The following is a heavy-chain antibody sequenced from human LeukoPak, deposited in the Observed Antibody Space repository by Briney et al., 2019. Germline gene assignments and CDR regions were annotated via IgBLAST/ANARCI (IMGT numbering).Heavy chain of an antibody. CDR2: IYYSGST. CDR3: ARAGGWSPYNWFDP. D-gene: IGHD6-19*01. J-gene: IGHJ5*02. CDR1: GDSIGSNSYY. Sequence: SETLSLTCTVSGDSIGSNSYYWVWIRQPPGKGLEWIGSIYYSGSTYNNPSLKSRVTISVDTSKYQFSLKLSSVTAADTAVYYCARAGGWSPYNWFDPWGHGTLVTVSS. V-gene: IGHV4-39*07.